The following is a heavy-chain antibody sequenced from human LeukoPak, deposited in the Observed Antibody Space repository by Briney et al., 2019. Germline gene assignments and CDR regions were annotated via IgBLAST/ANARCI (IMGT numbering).Heavy chain of an antibody. CDR2: IYTSGTI. D-gene: IGHD3-10*01. CDR1: GGSISSYY. Sequence: PSETLSLTCTVSGGSISSYYWSWIRQPPGTALERIGRIYTSGTITYNPSLKSRVTMSVDTSENQFSLKLSSVTAADTAVYYCARDSGTTGEVKFDPWGQGTLVTVSS. V-gene: IGHV4-4*07. CDR3: ARDSGTTGEVKFDP. J-gene: IGHJ5*02.